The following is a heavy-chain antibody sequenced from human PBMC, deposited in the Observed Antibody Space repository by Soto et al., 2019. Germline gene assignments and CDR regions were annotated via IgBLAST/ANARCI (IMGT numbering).Heavy chain of an antibody. D-gene: IGHD3-10*01. V-gene: IGHV3-30*18. CDR2: ISADGRNT. CDR3: ANGLYGSWSSEFDS. J-gene: IGHJ4*02. Sequence: QVQLVESGGGVVQPGRSLRLSCSASGFTFNNYAMHLVRQAPGQGLEWVAAISADGRNTYYGDSVKGRFTISRDKSKDTLHLQMNSLRAEDTAVYYCANGLYGSWSSEFDSWGQGTLVTVSS. CDR1: GFTFNNYA.